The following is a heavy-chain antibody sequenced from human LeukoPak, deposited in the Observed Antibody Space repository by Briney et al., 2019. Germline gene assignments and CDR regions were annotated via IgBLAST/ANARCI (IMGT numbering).Heavy chain of an antibody. Sequence: GGSLRLSCAASGFTVSSNYMSWVRQAPGKGLEWVSVIYSGGSTYYADSVKGRFTISRDNSKNTLYLQMNSLRAEDTAVYYCARDNGSGSFYYMDVWGKGTTVTVSS. CDR1: GFTVSSNY. CDR3: ARDNGSGSFYYMDV. D-gene: IGHD3-10*01. CDR2: IYSGGST. V-gene: IGHV3-53*01. J-gene: IGHJ6*03.